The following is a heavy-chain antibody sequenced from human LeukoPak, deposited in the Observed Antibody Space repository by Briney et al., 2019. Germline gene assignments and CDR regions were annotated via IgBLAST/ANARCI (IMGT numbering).Heavy chain of an antibody. CDR2: INSDGSST. D-gene: IGHD1-7*01. CDR1: GFTFSSYW. V-gene: IGHV3-74*01. J-gene: IGHJ4*02. CDR3: ARDDNWNYGDY. Sequence: PGGSPRLSCAASGFTFSSYWMHWVRQAPGKGLVWASRINSDGSSTSYADSVKGRFTISRDNAKNTLYLQMNSLRAEDTAVYYCARDDNWNYGDYWGQGTLVTVSS.